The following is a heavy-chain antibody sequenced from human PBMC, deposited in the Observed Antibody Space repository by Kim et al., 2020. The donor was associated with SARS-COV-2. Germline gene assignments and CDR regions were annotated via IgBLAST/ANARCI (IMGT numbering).Heavy chain of an antibody. D-gene: IGHD2-8*01. CDR2: IIPSIDIT. CDR3: ASNTPPTGVYYLIYFDF. Sequence: SVKVSCKASGGTFTSHAFSWVRQAPGQGLEWMGRIIPSIDITTYAQKFPGRVTITADASTTTAYLEVTSLRSDDTAVYYCASNTPPTGVYYLIYFDF. V-gene: IGHV1-69*04. CDR1: GGTFTSHA. J-gene: IGHJ5*01.